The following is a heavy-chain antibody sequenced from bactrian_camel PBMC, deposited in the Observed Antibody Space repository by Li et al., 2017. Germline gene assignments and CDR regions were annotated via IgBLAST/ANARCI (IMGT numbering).Heavy chain of an antibody. D-gene: IGHD4*01. J-gene: IGHJ4*01. CDR3: AATFSVFNDYLAFLY. CDR1: GFTFSSYW. CDR2: VSSDG. V-gene: IGHV3S10*01. Sequence: DVQLVESGGGLVQPGGSVRLSCAASGFTFSSYWMHWVRQAPGKGLEWLPGVSSDGKSVQGRFTISRDNAKNTVYLQMNSLLSEDTALYYCAATFSVFNDYLAFLYWGQGTQVTVS.